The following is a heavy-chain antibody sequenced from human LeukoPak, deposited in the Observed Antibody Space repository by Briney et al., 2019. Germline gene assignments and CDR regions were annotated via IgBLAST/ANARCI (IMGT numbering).Heavy chain of an antibody. D-gene: IGHD6-13*01. V-gene: IGHV3-48*01. J-gene: IGHJ4*02. CDR3: ASGGSWYIH. CDR2: ISVRGGII. CDR1: GFGLSGSG. Sequence: GGSPRLSCVASGFGLSGSGMTWVRQAPGKGLEWISYISVRGGIIYYADSVRGRFTISRDNAKNSLFLQMNSLRVEDTAVYYCASGGSWYIHWAQGTLVTVSS.